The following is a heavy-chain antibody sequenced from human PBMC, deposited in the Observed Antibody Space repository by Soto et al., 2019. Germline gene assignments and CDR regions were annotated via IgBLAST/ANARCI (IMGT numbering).Heavy chain of an antibody. CDR3: AREGRGEYYDFWSGSGYFDY. CDR1: GFTFSSYA. Sequence: GGSLRLSCAASGFTFSSYAMHWVRQAPGKGLEWVAVISYDGSNKYYADSVKGRFTISRDNSKNTLYLQMNSLRAEDTAVYYCAREGRGEYYDFWSGSGYFDYWGQGTLVTVSS. CDR2: ISYDGSNK. V-gene: IGHV3-30-3*01. J-gene: IGHJ4*02. D-gene: IGHD3-3*01.